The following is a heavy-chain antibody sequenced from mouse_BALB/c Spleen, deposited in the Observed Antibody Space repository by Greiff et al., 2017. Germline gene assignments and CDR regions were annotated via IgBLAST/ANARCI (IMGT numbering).Heavy chain of an antibody. CDR1: GFSLTSYG. J-gene: IGHJ3*01. D-gene: IGHD1-1*01. Sequence: VKLEESGPGLVAPSQSLTITCTVSGFSLTSYGVHWVRQPPGKGLEWLGVIWAGGSTNYNSALMSRLSISKENSKSQVFLKMNSLQTDDTAMSYCARGGGSSYVAYWGQGTLVTVSA. CDR3: ARGGGSSYVAY. CDR2: IWAGGST. V-gene: IGHV2-9*02.